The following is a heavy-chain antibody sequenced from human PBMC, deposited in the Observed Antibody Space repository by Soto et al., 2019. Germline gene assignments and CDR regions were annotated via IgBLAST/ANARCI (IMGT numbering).Heavy chain of an antibody. CDR3: ASRGGYSSAWNAAAAGYGMDA. J-gene: IGHJ6*02. Sequence: GESLKISCKGSGYSFTSYWIGWVRQMPGKGLEWMGLIYPGDSDTRYSPSFQGQVTISADKSISTAYLQWSSLKASDTAMYYCASRGGYSSAWNAAAAGYGMDAWGQGTTVNVS. V-gene: IGHV5-51*01. CDR1: GYSFTSYW. CDR2: IYPGDSDT. D-gene: IGHD6-19*01.